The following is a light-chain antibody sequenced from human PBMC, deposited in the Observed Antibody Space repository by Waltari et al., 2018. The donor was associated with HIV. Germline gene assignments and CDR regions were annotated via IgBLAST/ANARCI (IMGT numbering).Light chain of an antibody. J-gene: IGLJ1*01. V-gene: IGLV1-47*01. CDR2: KNN. CDR3: AAWDDSLSGYV. Sequence: QSVLTQPPSASGTPGQRVTISCSGSSSNIGSNYVYWYQQLPGTAPKLLIYKNNQRPSGGPDRFSGSKAGTSASLAISGLRSEDEADYYCAAWDDSLSGYVVGTGTKVTVL. CDR1: SSNIGSNY.